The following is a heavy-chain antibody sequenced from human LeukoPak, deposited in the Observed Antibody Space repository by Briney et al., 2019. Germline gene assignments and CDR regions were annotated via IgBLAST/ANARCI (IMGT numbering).Heavy chain of an antibody. CDR1: GFTFSSYA. V-gene: IGHV3-64*02. D-gene: IGHD5-24*01. Sequence: GGSLRLSCAASGFTFSSYAMHWVRQAPGKGLEYVSAINNYGGLTYYADSVKGRFTISRDNSKRTLYLQMGSLRLEDTAVYYCARETRLRWTDYWGQGTLVTVSS. J-gene: IGHJ4*02. CDR3: ARETRLRWTDY. CDR2: INNYGGLT.